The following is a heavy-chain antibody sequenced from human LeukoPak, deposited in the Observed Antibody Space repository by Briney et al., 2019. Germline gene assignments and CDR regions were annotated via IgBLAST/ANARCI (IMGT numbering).Heavy chain of an antibody. J-gene: IGHJ4*02. CDR1: GFTFSNYA. CDR2: ISNNGDTT. Sequence: GGSLRLSCAASGFTFSNYAVHWVRQAPGKGLEYVSAISNNGDTTYYASSVKGRFTISRDNSKNTLSLQMGSLRAEDTAVYYCARGFTHDYGDYFDYWGQGTLVTVSS. V-gene: IGHV3-64*01. D-gene: IGHD4-17*01. CDR3: ARGFTHDYGDYFDY.